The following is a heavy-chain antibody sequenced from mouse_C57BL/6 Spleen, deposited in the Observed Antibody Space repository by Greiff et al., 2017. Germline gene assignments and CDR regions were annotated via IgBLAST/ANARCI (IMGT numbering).Heavy chain of an antibody. V-gene: IGHV1-5*01. CDR2: IYPGNSDT. J-gene: IGHJ4*01. D-gene: IGHD1-1*01. CDR1: GYTFTSYW. Sequence: VQLQQSGTVLARPGASVKMSCKTSGYTFTSYWMHWVKQRPGQGLEWIGAIYPGNSDTSYNQKFKGKAKLTAVTSASTAYMELSSLTNEDSAVYYSTREDYYCSRSMPYWGQGTSVTVSS. CDR3: TREDYYCSRSMPY.